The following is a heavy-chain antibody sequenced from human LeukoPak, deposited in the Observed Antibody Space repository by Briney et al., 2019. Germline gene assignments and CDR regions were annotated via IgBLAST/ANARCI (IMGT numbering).Heavy chain of an antibody. CDR1: GFTFSSYE. J-gene: IGHJ4*02. CDR3: AKEHPYGGPAIDY. Sequence: GGSLRLSCAASGFTFSSYEMNWVRQAPGEGLEWVSYISSSGSTIYYADSVKGRFTISRDNAKNSLYLQMNSLRAEDTAVYYCAKEHPYGGPAIDYWGQGTLVTVSS. V-gene: IGHV3-48*03. CDR2: ISSSGSTI. D-gene: IGHD4/OR15-4a*01.